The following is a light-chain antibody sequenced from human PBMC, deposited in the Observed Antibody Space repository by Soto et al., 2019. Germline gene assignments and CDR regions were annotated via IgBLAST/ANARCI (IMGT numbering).Light chain of an antibody. Sequence: QSDLTQPASVSGSPGQSITFSCTGTSSDVGGYNFVSWYQQYPGKAPKLLIYEVNNRPSGVSNRFSGSKSGNTASLTISGLQAEDEADYYCSSWTSSTTQVLGGGTKLTV. CDR1: SSDVGGYNF. CDR2: EVN. V-gene: IGLV2-14*01. CDR3: SSWTSSTTQV. J-gene: IGLJ3*02.